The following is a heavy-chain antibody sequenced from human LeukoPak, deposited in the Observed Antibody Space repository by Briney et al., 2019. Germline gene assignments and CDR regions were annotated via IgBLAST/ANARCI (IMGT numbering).Heavy chain of an antibody. CDR3: ARNYYYDSSGYDFGY. V-gene: IGHV4-4*02. D-gene: IGHD3-22*01. CDR1: GGSITSSSW. CDR2: IYHSGDT. Sequence: SETLSLTCAVSGGSITSSSWWSWVRQPPGKGLEWIEEIYHSGDTNYNPSLKSRVTMSVDKSKNQFSLKLSSVTAADTAVYYCARNYYYDSSGYDFGYWGQGTLVTVSS. J-gene: IGHJ4*02.